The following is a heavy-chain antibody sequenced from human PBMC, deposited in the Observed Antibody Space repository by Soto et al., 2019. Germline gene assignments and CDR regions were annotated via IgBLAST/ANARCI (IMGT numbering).Heavy chain of an antibody. Sequence: QVQLQESGPGLVKPSQTLSLTCTVSGGSISSGGYYWSWIRQHPGKGLEWIGYIYYSGSTYYNPSLKSRVTISVDTSKHQFSLKLSSVTAADTAVYYCARDRSHIHDYGDYLDFDLWGRGTLVTVSS. CDR3: ARDRSHIHDYGDYLDFDL. CDR1: GGSISSGGYY. V-gene: IGHV4-31*03. J-gene: IGHJ2*01. D-gene: IGHD4-17*01. CDR2: IYYSGST.